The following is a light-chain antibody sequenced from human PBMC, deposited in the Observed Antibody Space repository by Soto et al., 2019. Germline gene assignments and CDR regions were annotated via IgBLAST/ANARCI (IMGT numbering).Light chain of an antibody. V-gene: IGKV3-20*01. J-gene: IGKJ1*01. CDR3: RQDGSAPWT. CDR2: GAS. Sequence: EIVLTQSPGTLSLSPGERATLSCRASQSVSSSYLAWYQQKPGQAPRPLTYGASSRAIGIPDGFSVSGSGTDVDRTVSILEPEEFAVYYCRQDGSAPWTFGQGTKVEIK. CDR1: QSVSSSY.